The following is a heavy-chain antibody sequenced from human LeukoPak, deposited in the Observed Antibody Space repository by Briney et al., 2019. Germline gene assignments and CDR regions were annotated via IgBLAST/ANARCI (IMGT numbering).Heavy chain of an antibody. D-gene: IGHD6-19*01. J-gene: IGHJ4*02. CDR2: INHSGST. Sequence: SETLSLTCAVYGGFFSGYYWSWIRQPPGKGLEWIGEINHSGSTNYNPSLKSRVTISVDTSKNQFSLKLSSVTAADTAVYYCARGLGIAVAGTPIDYWGQGTLVTVSS. CDR1: GGFFSGYY. CDR3: ARGLGIAVAGTPIDY. V-gene: IGHV4-34*01.